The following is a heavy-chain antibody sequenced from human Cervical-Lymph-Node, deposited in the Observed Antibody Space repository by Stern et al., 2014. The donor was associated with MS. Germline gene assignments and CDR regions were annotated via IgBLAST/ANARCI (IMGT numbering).Heavy chain of an antibody. V-gene: IGHV3-9*01. D-gene: IGHD5-24*01. J-gene: IGHJ4*02. Sequence: VQLVESGGGLVQPGRSLKLACEASGFTFDDYAMHWVRQAPGKDLEWVSGINWNSVTVAYAESVKGRFTISRDNAKNSLYLQMNSLRPEDTALYYCAKGVEDGYNPAYFDYWGQGSLVVVSP. CDR2: INWNSVTV. CDR3: AKGVEDGYNPAYFDY. CDR1: GFTFDDYA.